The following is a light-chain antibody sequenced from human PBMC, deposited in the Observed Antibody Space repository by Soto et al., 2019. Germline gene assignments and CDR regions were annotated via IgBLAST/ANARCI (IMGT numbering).Light chain of an antibody. Sequence: QSALTQPPSVSGAPGQRVTISCTGSSSNIGAGYDVHWYQQLPGTAPKLLIYDNTNRPSGVPDRFSGSKSGTSASLAITGLQAEDEADCYCQSYDSSLRGSVFGSGTKLTVL. V-gene: IGLV1-40*01. J-gene: IGLJ1*01. CDR3: QSYDSSLRGSV. CDR1: SSNIGAGYD. CDR2: DNT.